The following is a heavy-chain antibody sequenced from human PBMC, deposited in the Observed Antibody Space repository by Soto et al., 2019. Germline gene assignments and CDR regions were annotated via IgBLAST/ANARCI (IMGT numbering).Heavy chain of an antibody. CDR2: IYYSGST. V-gene: IGHV4-31*11. J-gene: IGHJ5*02. CDR1: GGSFSGYY. D-gene: IGHD3-16*01. CDR3: ARGTTYYDYVWGSYENNWFDP. Sequence: PSETLSLTCAVYGGSFSGYYWSWIRQHPGKGLEWIGYIYYSGSTYYNPSLKSRVTISVDTSKNQFSLKLSSVTAADTAVYYCARGTTYYDYVWGSYENNWFDPWGQGTLVTVSS.